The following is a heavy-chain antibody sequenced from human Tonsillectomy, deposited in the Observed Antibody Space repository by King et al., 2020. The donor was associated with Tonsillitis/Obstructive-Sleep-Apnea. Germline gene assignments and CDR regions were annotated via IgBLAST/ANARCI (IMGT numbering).Heavy chain of an antibody. CDR3: AHSPEYDFWSGFPKDWFDP. CDR2: IYWDDDK. J-gene: IGHJ5*02. D-gene: IGHD3-3*01. Sequence: ITLKESGPTLVKPTQTLTLTCTFSGFSLSTSGVGVGWNRQPPGKALEWLALIYWDDDKRYSPSLKSRLTITKDTSKNQVVLTMTNMDPVDTATYYCAHSPEYDFWSGFPKDWFDPWGQGTLVTVSS. CDR1: GFSLSTSGVG. V-gene: IGHV2-5*02.